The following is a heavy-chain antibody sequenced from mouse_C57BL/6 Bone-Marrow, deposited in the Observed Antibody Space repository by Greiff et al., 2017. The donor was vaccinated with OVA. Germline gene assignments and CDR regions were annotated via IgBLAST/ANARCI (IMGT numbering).Heavy chain of an antibody. Sequence: EVQLQESGPGLVKPSQSLSLTCSVTGYSITSGYYWNWIRQFPGNKLEWMGYISYDGSNNYNPSLKNRISITRDTSKNQFFLKLNSVTTEDTATYYCARAQATHYFDYWGQGTTLTVSS. CDR2: ISYDGSN. CDR3: ARAQATHYFDY. J-gene: IGHJ2*01. D-gene: IGHD3-2*02. CDR1: GYSITSGYY. V-gene: IGHV3-6*01.